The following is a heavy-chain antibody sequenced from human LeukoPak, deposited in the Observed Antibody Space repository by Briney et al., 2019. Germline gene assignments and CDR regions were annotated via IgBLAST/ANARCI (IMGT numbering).Heavy chain of an antibody. CDR3: ARVLGYSTSSVGY. CDR2: INPNSGGT. Sequence: GASVKVSCKASGYTFTGYTIHWVRQAPGLGLDWMGWINPNSGGTKYAHNFQGRVTMTKDTSINTAYMELSRLESDDTAVYFCARVLGYSTSSVGYWGQGTLVTVSS. D-gene: IGHD6-6*01. CDR1: GYTFTGYT. J-gene: IGHJ4*02. V-gene: IGHV1-2*02.